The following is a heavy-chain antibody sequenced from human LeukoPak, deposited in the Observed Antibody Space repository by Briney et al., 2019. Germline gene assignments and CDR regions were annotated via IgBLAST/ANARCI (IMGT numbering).Heavy chain of an antibody. D-gene: IGHD3-9*01. J-gene: IGHJ4*02. CDR1: GYTFTGYY. CDR2: INPNSGGT. V-gene: IGHV1-2*02. Sequence: ASVKVSCKASGYTFTGYYMHWVRQDPGQGLEWMGWINPNSGGTNYAQKFQGRVTMTRDTSISTAYMELSRLRSDDTAVYYCASYGMGYFDWLLPTTNQLLGYWGQGTLVTVSS. CDR3: ASYGMGYFDWLLPTTNQLLGY.